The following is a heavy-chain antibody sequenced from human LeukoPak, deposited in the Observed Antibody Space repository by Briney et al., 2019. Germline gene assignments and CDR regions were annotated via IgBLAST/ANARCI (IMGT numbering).Heavy chain of an antibody. CDR3: ARLIAAAGSRVFDY. J-gene: IGHJ4*02. V-gene: IGHV1-2*02. D-gene: IGHD6-13*01. CDR2: INPNSGGT. CDR1: GYTFTGYY. Sequence: ASVKVSCKASGYTFTGYYMHWVRQAPGQGLEWMGWINPNSGGTNYAQKFQGRVTMTRDTSISTAYMELSRLGSDDTAVYYCARLIAAAGSRVFDYWGQGNPGHRLL.